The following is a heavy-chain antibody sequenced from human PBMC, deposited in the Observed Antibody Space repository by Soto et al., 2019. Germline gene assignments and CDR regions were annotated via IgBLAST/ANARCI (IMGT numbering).Heavy chain of an antibody. J-gene: IGHJ6*01. Sequence: SVEVSCKTSGGPFRTSSISWVRQGPGQGLEWMGGIMPVFPTPDYAQKFQGRVTITADESTSTAYMELSSLRFEDTAVYYCARDKDRQQLGGNYYYIMDVWGQGTTVTVSS. CDR2: IMPVFPTP. V-gene: IGHV1-69*13. CDR1: GGPFRTSS. CDR3: ARDKDRQQLGGNYYYIMDV. D-gene: IGHD3-3*02.